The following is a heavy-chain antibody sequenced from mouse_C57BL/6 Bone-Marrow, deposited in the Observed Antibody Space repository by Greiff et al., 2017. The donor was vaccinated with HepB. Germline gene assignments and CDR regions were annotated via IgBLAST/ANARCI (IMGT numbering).Heavy chain of an antibody. CDR1: GYAFSSSW. D-gene: IGHD1-1*01. V-gene: IGHV1-82*01. CDR2: IYPGDGDT. CDR3: ARTYGSSYCAMDY. J-gene: IGHJ4*01. Sequence: VQLQQSGPELVKPGASVKISCKASGYAFSSSWMTWVKQRPGKGLEWIGRIYPGDGDTNYNGKFKGKATLTADKSSSTAYMQLSSLTSEDSAVYICARTYGSSYCAMDYWGQGTSVTVSS.